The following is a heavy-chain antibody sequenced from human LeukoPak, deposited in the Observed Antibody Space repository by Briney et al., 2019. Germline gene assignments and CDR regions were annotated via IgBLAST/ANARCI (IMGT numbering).Heavy chain of an antibody. CDR3: TRGPRISPAPNYYGMDV. V-gene: IGHV3-15*01. CDR1: GFTFSNAW. CDR2: IKSKTDGRTT. J-gene: IGHJ6*02. Sequence: GGSLRLSCAASGFTFSNAWMSWVRQAPGKGLEWVGRIKSKTDGRTTDYAAPVKGRFTISRDDSKNTLYLQMNSLKTEDTAVYYCTRGPRISPAPNYYGMDVWGQGTTVTVSS. D-gene: IGHD3-10*01.